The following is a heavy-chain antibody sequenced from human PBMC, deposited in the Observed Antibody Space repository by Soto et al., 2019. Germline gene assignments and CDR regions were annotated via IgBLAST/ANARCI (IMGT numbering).Heavy chain of an antibody. V-gene: IGHV4-34*01. CDR1: GGSFSGYY. CDR3: ARGRKYSSSWYASLLNWFDP. Sequence: SETLSLTCAVYGGSFSGYYWSWIRQPPGKGLEWIGEINHSGSTNYNPSLKSRVTISVDTSKNQFSLKLSSVTAADTAVYYCARGRKYSSSWYASLLNWFDPWGQGTLVTVSS. CDR2: INHSGST. J-gene: IGHJ5*02. D-gene: IGHD6-13*01.